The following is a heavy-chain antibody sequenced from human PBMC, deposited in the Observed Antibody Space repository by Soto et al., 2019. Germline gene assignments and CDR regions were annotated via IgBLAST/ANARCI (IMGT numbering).Heavy chain of an antibody. CDR2: IYYSGST. Sequence: QVQLQESGPGLVKPSQTLSLTCTVSGGSISSGGYYWTWIRQHPGKGLEWIGYIYYSGSTYYNPSLNSRVTISIVTSKNQFSLVLSSVTAADTAVYYCARRVRGFYPYYFDYWGQGTLVTVSS. D-gene: IGHD3-10*01. CDR3: ARRVRGFYPYYFDY. J-gene: IGHJ4*02. V-gene: IGHV4-31*03. CDR1: GGSISSGGYY.